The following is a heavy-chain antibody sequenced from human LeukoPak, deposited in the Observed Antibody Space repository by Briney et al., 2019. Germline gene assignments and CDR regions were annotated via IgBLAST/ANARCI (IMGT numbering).Heavy chain of an antibody. D-gene: IGHD4-23*01. V-gene: IGHV3-74*01. CDR3: ARGRPHGNDY. CDR2: IASDGSSA. J-gene: IGHJ4*02. CDR1: GFTFSNAW. Sequence: GGSLRLSCAASGFTFSNAWMNWVRQAPGKGLVWVSRIASDGSSATYADSVKGRFSISRDNAKNTLYLQMNSLRVEDTAVYYCARGRPHGNDYWGQGTLVTVSS.